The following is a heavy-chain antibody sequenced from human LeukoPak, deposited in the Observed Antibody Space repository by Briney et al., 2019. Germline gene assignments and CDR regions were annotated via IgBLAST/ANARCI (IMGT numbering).Heavy chain of an antibody. V-gene: IGHV4-59*01. J-gene: IGHJ6*03. CDR1: GGSISSYY. Sequence: SETLSLTCTVSGGSISSYYWSWIRQPPGKGLEWIGYTYYSGSTNYNPSLKSRISISVDTSKNQFSLKLSSVTAADTAVYYCARTTEGGYTYNYFYYYYMDVWGKGTTVTISS. CDR3: ARTTEGGYTYNYFYYYYMDV. D-gene: IGHD5-18*01. CDR2: TYYSGST.